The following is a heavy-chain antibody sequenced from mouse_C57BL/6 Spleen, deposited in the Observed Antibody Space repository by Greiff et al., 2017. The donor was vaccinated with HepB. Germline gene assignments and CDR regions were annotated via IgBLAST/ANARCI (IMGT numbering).Heavy chain of an antibody. CDR3: ARQLYYGSSWFAY. D-gene: IGHD1-1*01. Sequence: EVQGVESVAELVRPGASVKLSCTASGFNIKNTYMHWVKQRPEQGLEWIGRIYPANGNTKYAPKFQGKATITADTSSNTAYLQLSSLTSEDTAIYYCARQLYYGSSWFAYWGQGTLVTVSA. CDR1: GFNIKNTY. CDR2: IYPANGNT. J-gene: IGHJ3*01. V-gene: IGHV14-3*01.